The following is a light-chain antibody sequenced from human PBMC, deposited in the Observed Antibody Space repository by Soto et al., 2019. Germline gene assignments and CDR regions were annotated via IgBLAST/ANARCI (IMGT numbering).Light chain of an antibody. CDR1: QSVDRSY. CDR3: QQYGSSPPKFT. Sequence: EGVLTQSPGTLSLSPGERATLSCRASQSVDRSYLAWYQQRPGQAPRLLIYGASSRATGIPDRFSGSGSGTDFTHTISRLEPENFAVYFCQQYGSSPPKFTFGQGTKLEIK. J-gene: IGKJ2*01. CDR2: GAS. V-gene: IGKV3-20*01.